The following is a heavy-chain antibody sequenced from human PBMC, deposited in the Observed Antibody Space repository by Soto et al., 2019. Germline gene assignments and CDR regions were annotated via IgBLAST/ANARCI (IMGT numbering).Heavy chain of an antibody. J-gene: IGHJ3*02. Sequence: QVQLVESGGGVVQPGRSLRLSCAASGFTFSSYGMHWVRQAPGKGLEWVAVIWYDGSNKYYADSVKGRFTISRDNSKNTLYLQMNSLRAEDTAVYYCARDQGYCSGGSCYSDALDIWGQGTMVTVSS. CDR3: ARDQGYCSGGSCYSDALDI. D-gene: IGHD2-15*01. CDR2: IWYDGSNK. V-gene: IGHV3-33*01. CDR1: GFTFSSYG.